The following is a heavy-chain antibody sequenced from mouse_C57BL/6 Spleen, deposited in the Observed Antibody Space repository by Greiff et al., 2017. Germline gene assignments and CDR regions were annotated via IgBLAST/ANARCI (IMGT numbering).Heavy chain of an antibody. Sequence: VQLQQSGAELVKPGASVKLSCKASGYTFTSYWMQWVKQRPGQGLEWIGEIDPSDSYTNYNQKFKGKATLTVDTSSSTAYMQLSSLTSEDSAVYYCGLTTVVATGAMDYWGQGTSVTVSS. CDR2: IDPSDSYT. V-gene: IGHV1-50*01. J-gene: IGHJ4*01. CDR1: GYTFTSYW. D-gene: IGHD1-1*01. CDR3: GLTTVVATGAMDY.